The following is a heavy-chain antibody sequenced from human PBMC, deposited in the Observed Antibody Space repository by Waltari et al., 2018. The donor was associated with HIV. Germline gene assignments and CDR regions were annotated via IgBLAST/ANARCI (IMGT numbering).Heavy chain of an antibody. CDR2: ISHSGKN. J-gene: IGHJ4*02. D-gene: IGHD1-7*01. V-gene: IGHV4-38-2*01. Sequence: VQLQESGPGLVKPSETLSPTCGVPGNSITSAHYWGWIRPPPGKGLQWIGSISHSGKNYYDPTLKSRINISRDTSKNLFSLELTSVTAADTAVYYCARLMSTTRFDSWGQGTLVSVSS. CDR1: GNSITSAHY. CDR3: ARLMSTTRFDS.